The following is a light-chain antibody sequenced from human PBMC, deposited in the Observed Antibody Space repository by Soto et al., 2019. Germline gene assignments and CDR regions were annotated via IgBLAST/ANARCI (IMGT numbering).Light chain of an antibody. CDR3: QVWDSSSDHYV. CDR1: NIGSKS. Sequence: SYELTQPPSVSVAPGQTARITCGGNNIGSKSVHWYQQKPGQAPVLVVYDDRDRPSGIPERFSGSNSGNTATLTISRVEAGDEADYYCQVWDSSSDHYVFGTWTKVTVL. CDR2: DDR. J-gene: IGLJ1*01. V-gene: IGLV3-21*02.